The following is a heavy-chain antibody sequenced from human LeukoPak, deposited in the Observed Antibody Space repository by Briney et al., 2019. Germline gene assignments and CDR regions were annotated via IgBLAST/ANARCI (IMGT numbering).Heavy chain of an antibody. CDR2: INHSAST. CDR1: GGSFSGYY. Sequence: SETLSLTCAVYGGSFSGYYWSWIRQPPGKGLEWIGEINHSASTNYNPSLKSRVTISVDSSKNQFSLKLSSVTAADTAVYYCARRDSSGQRYAFDIWGQGTMVTVSS. D-gene: IGHD3-22*01. J-gene: IGHJ3*02. V-gene: IGHV4-34*01. CDR3: ARRDSSGQRYAFDI.